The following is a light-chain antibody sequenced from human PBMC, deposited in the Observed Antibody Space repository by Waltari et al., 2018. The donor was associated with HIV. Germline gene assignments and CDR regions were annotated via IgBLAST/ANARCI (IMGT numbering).Light chain of an antibody. CDR2: GAT. CDR3: QQCGDSPPT. CDR1: QTINADY. V-gene: IGKV3-20*01. J-gene: IGKJ1*01. Sequence: TQSPGTLSLSPGERAALSCRTSQTINADYLAWYQQKPAQAPRLLIYGATRRATGIPDRFSGSGSGTDFTLTINRLEPEDFAMYYCQQCGDSPPTFGQGTIVEIK.